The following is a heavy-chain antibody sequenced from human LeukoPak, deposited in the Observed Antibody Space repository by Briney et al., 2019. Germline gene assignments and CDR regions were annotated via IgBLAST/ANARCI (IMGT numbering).Heavy chain of an antibody. Sequence: SETLSLTCAVSGGSISTRNWWRWVRQPPGKGLEWIGEIYHSGSINYNPSLRSRLIISVDKSKNQFSLKVNSVTAADTAVYYCARGGENFTPYNRWYYFDLWGQGTLVTVSS. D-gene: IGHD1-1*01. CDR1: GGSISTRNW. V-gene: IGHV4-4*02. J-gene: IGHJ4*02. CDR2: IYHSGSI. CDR3: ARGGENFTPYNRWYYFDL.